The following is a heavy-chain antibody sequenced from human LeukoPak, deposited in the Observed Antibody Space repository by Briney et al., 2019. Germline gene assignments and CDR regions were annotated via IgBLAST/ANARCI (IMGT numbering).Heavy chain of an antibody. CDR1: GDSISSSY. CDR3: ARRAATFPYYSDY. CDR2: IHYSGST. D-gene: IGHD2/OR15-2a*01. Sequence: TSETLSLTCTVSGDSISSSYWTWIRQPPGKGLELIGEIHYSGSTNYNPSLKSRVTISVDTSKNEFSLKLSSVTAADTAVYYCARRAATFPYYSDYWGQGTLVTVSS. V-gene: IGHV4-59*08. J-gene: IGHJ4*02.